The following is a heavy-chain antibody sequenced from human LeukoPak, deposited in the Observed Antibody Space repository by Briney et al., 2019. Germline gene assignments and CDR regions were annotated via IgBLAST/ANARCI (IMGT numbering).Heavy chain of an antibody. V-gene: IGHV1-2*02. CDR3: ARDGYCSSTSCYRGVGY. J-gene: IGHJ4*02. CDR1: GYTFTGYY. D-gene: IGHD2-2*01. Sequence: ASVKVSCKASGYTFTGYYMHWVRQAPGQGLEWMGWINPNSGGTNYAQKFQGRVTMTRDTSISTAYMELSRLRSDDTAVYYCARDGYCSSTSCYRGVGYWGQGTLVTVSS. CDR2: INPNSGGT.